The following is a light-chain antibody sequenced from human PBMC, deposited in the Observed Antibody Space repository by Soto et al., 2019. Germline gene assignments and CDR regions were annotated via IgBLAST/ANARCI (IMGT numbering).Light chain of an antibody. CDR1: SSDVGAYNY. V-gene: IGLV2-8*01. CDR3: SSYAGSSYV. Sequence: QSVLTQPPSASGSPGQSVAISCAGTSSDVGAYNYVSWYQQHPGKAPKLMIYEASERPSGVPDRFSGSKSGNTASLTVSALQAEDEADYYCSSYAGSSYVFGTGTKVTVL. CDR2: EAS. J-gene: IGLJ1*01.